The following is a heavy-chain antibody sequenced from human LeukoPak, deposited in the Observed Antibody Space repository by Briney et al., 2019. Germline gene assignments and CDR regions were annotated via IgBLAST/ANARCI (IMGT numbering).Heavy chain of an antibody. CDR2: IIPIFGTA. CDR1: GGTFSNYA. D-gene: IGHD3-22*01. J-gene: IGHJ3*02. Sequence: SVKVSCKASGGTFSNYAISWVRQAPGQGLEWMGGIIPIFGTANYAQKFRGRVTITADKSTSTAYMELSSLRSEDTAVYYCASWHYYDSSGYYIHRAFDIWGQGTMVTVSS. CDR3: ASWHYYDSSGYYIHRAFDI. V-gene: IGHV1-69*06.